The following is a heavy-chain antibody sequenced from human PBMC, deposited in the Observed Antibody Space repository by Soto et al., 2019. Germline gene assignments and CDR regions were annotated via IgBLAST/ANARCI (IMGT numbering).Heavy chain of an antibody. CDR3: ARGTIFGVATYRYNWFDP. J-gene: IGHJ5*02. D-gene: IGHD3-3*01. CDR1: GGSFSGYY. Sequence: SETLSLTCAVYGGSFSGYYWSWIRQPPGKGLEWIGEINHSGSTNYNPSLKSRVTISVDTSKNQFSLKLSSVTAADTAVYYCARGTIFGVATYRYNWFDPWGQGTLVTVSS. V-gene: IGHV4-34*01. CDR2: INHSGST.